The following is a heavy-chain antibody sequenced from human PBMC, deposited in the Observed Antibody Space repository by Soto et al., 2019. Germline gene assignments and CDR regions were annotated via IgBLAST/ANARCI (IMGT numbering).Heavy chain of an antibody. J-gene: IGHJ6*02. CDR3: ARVEYSSSSGYYYGMDV. Sequence: LGESLKISCKGSGYSFTSYWISWVRQMPGKGLEWMGRIDPSDSYTNYSPSFQGHVTISADKSISTAYLQWSSLKASDTAMYYCARVEYSSSSGYYYGMDVWGQGTTVTVSS. CDR1: GYSFTSYW. V-gene: IGHV5-10-1*01. CDR2: IDPSDSYT. D-gene: IGHD6-6*01.